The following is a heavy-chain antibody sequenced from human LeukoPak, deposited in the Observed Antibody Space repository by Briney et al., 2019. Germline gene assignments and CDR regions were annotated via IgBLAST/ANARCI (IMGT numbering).Heavy chain of an antibody. CDR3: ARHTSSWYPDY. Sequence: PSETLSLTCTVSGGSIRSYYWSWIRQPPGKGLEWIGYIHYTGSTNYNPSLKSRVTISVDTSKNQFSLQLSSVTATDTAVYFCARHTSSWYPDYWGQGTLVTVSS. CDR2: IHYTGST. J-gene: IGHJ4*02. V-gene: IGHV4-59*08. CDR1: GGSIRSYY. D-gene: IGHD6-13*01.